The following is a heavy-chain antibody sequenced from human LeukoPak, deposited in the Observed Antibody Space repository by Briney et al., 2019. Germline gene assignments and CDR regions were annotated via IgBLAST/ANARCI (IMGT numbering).Heavy chain of an antibody. V-gene: IGHV1-46*01. Sequence: ASVKVSCEASGYTFTSYYMHWVRQAPGQGLEWMGIINPSGGSTSYAQKFQGRVTMTRDTSTSTVYMELSSLRSEDTAVYYCARGVCSGGSCYSPKDWFDPWGQGTLVTVSS. CDR3: ARGVCSGGSCYSPKDWFDP. D-gene: IGHD2-15*01. CDR2: INPSGGST. CDR1: GYTFTSYY. J-gene: IGHJ5*02.